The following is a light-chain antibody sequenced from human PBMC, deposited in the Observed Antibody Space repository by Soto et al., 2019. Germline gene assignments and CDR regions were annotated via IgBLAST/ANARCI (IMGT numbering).Light chain of an antibody. CDR2: AVS. Sequence: QSVLTPPPSVSAAPGQKVTISCSGSSSNIGNNYVSWYQQHPGKAPKLMIYAVSNRPSGVSNRFSGSKSGNTASLTISGLQAEDEADYYCGSYTTGSNVFGTGTKGNVL. CDR1: SSNIGNNY. CDR3: GSYTTGSNV. J-gene: IGLJ1*01. V-gene: IGLV2-14*01.